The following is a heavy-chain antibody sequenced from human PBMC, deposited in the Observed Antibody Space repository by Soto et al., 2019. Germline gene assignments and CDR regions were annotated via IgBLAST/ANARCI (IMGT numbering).Heavy chain of an antibody. J-gene: IGHJ4*02. CDR3: AKVSGWIGELLPIDY. CDR1: GFTFSSYA. Sequence: GGSLRLSCAASGFTFSSYAMSWVRQAPGKGLEWVSAISGSGGSTYYADSVKGRFTISRDNSKNTLYLQMNSLRAEDTAVYYCAKVSGWIGELLPIDYWGQGTLVTVSS. V-gene: IGHV3-23*01. D-gene: IGHD3-10*01. CDR2: ISGSGGST.